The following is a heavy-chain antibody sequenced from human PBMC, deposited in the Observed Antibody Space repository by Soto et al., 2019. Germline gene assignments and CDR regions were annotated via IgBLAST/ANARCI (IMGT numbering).Heavy chain of an antibody. Sequence: EVQLVESGGGLVWPGGSLTLSCAASGFAFSSYEMNWVRQAPGKGLEWVSYIDATSNIIHYADSVEGGFTISRDNSNNSLYLQMNSLGAEDTAVYYCARDRWHRDWHAGAFDIWGRGTMVTVSS. CDR2: IDATSNII. V-gene: IGHV3-48*03. J-gene: IGHJ3*02. CDR3: ARDRWHRDWHAGAFDI. CDR1: GFAFSSYE. D-gene: IGHD3-9*01.